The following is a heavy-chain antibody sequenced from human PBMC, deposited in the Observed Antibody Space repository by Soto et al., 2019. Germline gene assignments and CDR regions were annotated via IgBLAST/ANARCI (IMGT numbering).Heavy chain of an antibody. D-gene: IGHD3-16*01. CDR2: IYSGGST. J-gene: IGHJ2*01. CDR1: GFTVSSHY. CDR3: ARYDYGGNSRYFDL. Sequence: GGSLRLSCAASGFTVSSHYMSWVRQAPGKGLEWVSVIYSGGSTYYTDSVKGRFTISRDNSKNTLFLQMNSLRAEDTAVYYCARYDYGGNSRYFDLWGRGTLVTSPQ. V-gene: IGHV3-66*01.